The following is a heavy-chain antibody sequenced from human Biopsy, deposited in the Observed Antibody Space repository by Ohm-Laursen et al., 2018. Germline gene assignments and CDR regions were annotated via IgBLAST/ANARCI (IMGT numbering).Heavy chain of an antibody. CDR3: ARGSNEYGGLYFPH. CDR2: ISHTGYT. V-gene: IGHV4-59*11. J-gene: IGHJ1*01. D-gene: IGHD4-23*01. CDR1: GGSFTGHY. Sequence: PSETLSLTCIVSGGSFTGHYWTWIRQPPGKGLEWIGHISHTGYTSYKSPLKSRVTISLDTSRKHFSLRLTSLAAADTAVYYCARGSNEYGGLYFPHWGQGTLVTVSS.